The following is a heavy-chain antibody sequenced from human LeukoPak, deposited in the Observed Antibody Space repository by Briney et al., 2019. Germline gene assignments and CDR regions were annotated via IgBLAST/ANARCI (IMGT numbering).Heavy chain of an antibody. Sequence: SETLSLTCTVSDGSISGYSGSWIRQPPGKGLEWIGYIYYSGDTNYNPSLKSRVTLSVDTSRNLLSLQLTSVTTADTAVYFCVRGPYGASISKWFDPWGQGTLVIVSS. J-gene: IGHJ5*02. V-gene: IGHV4-59*01. CDR3: VRGPYGASISKWFDP. D-gene: IGHD4/OR15-4a*01. CDR2: IYYSGDT. CDR1: DGSISGYS.